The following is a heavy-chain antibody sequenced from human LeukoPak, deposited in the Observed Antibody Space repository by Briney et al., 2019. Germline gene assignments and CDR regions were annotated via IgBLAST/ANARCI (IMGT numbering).Heavy chain of an antibody. CDR2: IYYSGST. V-gene: IGHV4-59*01. Sequence: AETLSLTCTVSGGSISSYYWSWIGQPPGKGLEYIGYIYYSGSTSYNPSLKSRVTISIDTSKNQFSLKLSSVTAADTAVYYCARLGSGWFADYWGQGTVDPVSS. CDR1: GGSISSYY. J-gene: IGHJ4*02. CDR3: ARLGSGWFADY. D-gene: IGHD6-19*01.